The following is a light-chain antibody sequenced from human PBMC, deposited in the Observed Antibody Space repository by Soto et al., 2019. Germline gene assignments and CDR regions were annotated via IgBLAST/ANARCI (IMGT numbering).Light chain of an antibody. CDR3: HQYHSSPPTFT. CDR2: GAS. CDR1: QSVISSY. Sequence: DIVLTQSPGTLSLSPGERASLSCRASQSVISSYLAWYQKKHGQAHRLLIYGASKSTTGIPDRFSGSGSGTDITHTLSRLEPEDYEMDFCHQYHSSPPTFTFGQGTKLEI. J-gene: IGKJ2*01. V-gene: IGKV3-20*01.